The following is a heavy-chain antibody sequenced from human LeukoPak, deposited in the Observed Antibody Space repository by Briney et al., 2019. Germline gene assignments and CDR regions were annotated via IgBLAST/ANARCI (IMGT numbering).Heavy chain of an antibody. V-gene: IGHV3-64D*09. CDR2: ISWNGGST. D-gene: IGHD6-13*01. Sequence: TGGSLRLSCSASGFTFSSYAMHWVRQAPGKGLEYVSAISWNGGSTYYADSVKGRFTISRDNSKNTLYLQMSSLRAEDTAVYYCVKAGASSSWEVYYYYYGMDVWGQGTTVTVSS. J-gene: IGHJ6*02. CDR3: VKAGASSSWEVYYYYYGMDV. CDR1: GFTFSSYA.